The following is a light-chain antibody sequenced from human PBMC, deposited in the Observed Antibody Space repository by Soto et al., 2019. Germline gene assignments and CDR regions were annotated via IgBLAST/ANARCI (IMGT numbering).Light chain of an antibody. V-gene: IGKV1-17*01. Sequence: DIQMTQSPSSLSASIGDRITITCRATQAIGTDLGWSQQKPGKAPKRLIYAASNLESVVPSRFIGAGTGTDFTLTIRSLQPEDFANYYCRHHNTYPLSFGGGTKVEVK. CDR3: RHHNTYPLS. J-gene: IGKJ4*01. CDR2: AAS. CDR1: QAIGTD.